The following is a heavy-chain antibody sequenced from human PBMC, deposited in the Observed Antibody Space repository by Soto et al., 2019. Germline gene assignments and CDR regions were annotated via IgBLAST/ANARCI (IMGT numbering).Heavy chain of an antibody. D-gene: IGHD3-22*01. V-gene: IGHV4-59*01. CDR3: ARRGDSGGWFDP. Sequence: SETLSLTCTVSGGSISSYYWSWIRQPPGKGLEWIGYIYYSVSTNYNPSLKSRVTISVDTSKNQFSLKLSSVTAADTAVYYCARRGDSGGWFDPWGQGTLVTVSS. J-gene: IGHJ5*02. CDR2: IYYSVST. CDR1: GGSISSYY.